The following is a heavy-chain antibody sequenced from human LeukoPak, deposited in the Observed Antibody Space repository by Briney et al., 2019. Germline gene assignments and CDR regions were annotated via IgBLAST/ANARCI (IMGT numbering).Heavy chain of an antibody. CDR3: ARGAVAHFDY. J-gene: IGHJ4*02. CDR1: GDSVSSNSAA. D-gene: IGHD6-19*01. CDR2: TYYRSKWFN. Sequence: SQTLSLTCAISGDSVSSNSAAWNWIRQSPSRGLEWLGRTYYRSKWFNDYAVSVKSRITINSDTSKNQFSLQLNSVTPEDTAEYYRARGAVAHFDYWGQGTLVTVSS. V-gene: IGHV6-1*01.